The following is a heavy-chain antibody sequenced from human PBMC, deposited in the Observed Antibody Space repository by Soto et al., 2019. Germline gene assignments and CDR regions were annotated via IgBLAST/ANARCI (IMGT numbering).Heavy chain of an antibody. CDR1: GGSISSSNW. CDR2: IYYRGTT. Sequence: QVQLQESGPGLVKPSGTLSLTCAVSGGSISSSNWWSWVRQPPGKGLEWIGEIYYRGTTNYNPSLKSRVSISVDTSKDQFSLIVSSVTAADTAVYFCARERRRYGSGWSVPNRPRGVYGMDVWGKGTTVIVSS. D-gene: IGHD6-13*01. J-gene: IGHJ6*04. V-gene: IGHV4-4*02. CDR3: ARERRRYGSGWSVPNRPRGVYGMDV.